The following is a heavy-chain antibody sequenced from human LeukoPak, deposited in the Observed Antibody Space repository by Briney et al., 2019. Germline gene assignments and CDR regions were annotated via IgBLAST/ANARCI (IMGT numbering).Heavy chain of an antibody. J-gene: IGHJ6*03. Sequence: TSETLSLTCTVSGASMNKYYWNWTRQPPGKGLEWIGYIPYGGNTNYSPSLKSRLTISVDRSNNQFSLSLTSVTAADTAVYYCARRSDLWSGFRSDYYYMDVWGNGTTVIVSS. V-gene: IGHV4-59*08. D-gene: IGHD3-3*01. CDR1: GASMNKYY. CDR3: ARRSDLWSGFRSDYYYMDV. CDR2: IPYGGNT.